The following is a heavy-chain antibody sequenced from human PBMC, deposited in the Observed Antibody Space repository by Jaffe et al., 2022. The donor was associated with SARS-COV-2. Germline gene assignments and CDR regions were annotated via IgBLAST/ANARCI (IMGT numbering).Heavy chain of an antibody. CDR2: IIPILGIA. V-gene: IGHV1-69*02. Sequence: QVQLVQSGAEVKKPGSSVTVSCKASGDTFSSYPITWVRQAPGQGLQWMGRIIPILGIANYARKFEGRITITADKSTSTAYMELNSLRSEDTAVYYCARVAIRGVAEPDDYWGQGTLVIVSS. J-gene: IGHJ4*02. CDR1: GDTFSSYP. D-gene: IGHD3-10*01. CDR3: ARVAIRGVAEPDDY.